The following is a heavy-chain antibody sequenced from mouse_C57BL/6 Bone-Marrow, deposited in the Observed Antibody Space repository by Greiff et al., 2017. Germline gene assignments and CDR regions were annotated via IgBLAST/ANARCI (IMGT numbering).Heavy chain of an antibody. CDR3: ARSGPLGRSFDY. CDR2: IYPTSGRT. D-gene: IGHD4-1*01. Sequence: QVQLQQPGAELVKPGASVKMSCKASGYTFTSYWITWVKQRPGQGLEWIGDIYPTSGRTNYNEKFKSKAILTVDTSSTTADMQLSSLTSEDSAVFYCARSGPLGRSFDYWGQGTTLTVSS. J-gene: IGHJ2*01. CDR1: GYTFTSYW. V-gene: IGHV1-55*01.